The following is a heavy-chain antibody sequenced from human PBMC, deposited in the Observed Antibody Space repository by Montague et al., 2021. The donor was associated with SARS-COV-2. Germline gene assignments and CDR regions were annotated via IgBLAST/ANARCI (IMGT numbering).Heavy chain of an antibody. V-gene: IGHV4-4*07. D-gene: IGHD3-3*01. J-gene: IGHJ6*03. CDR2: IYTSGST. Sequence: SETLSLTCTVSGGSIGSYYWSWIRQPAGKGLEWIGRIYTSGSTNXNPSLKSRVTMSVDTSKNQFSLKLSSVTAADTAVYYCAREGGITIFGVVIGSPYYYYMDVWGKGTTVTVSS. CDR1: GGSIGSYY. CDR3: AREGGITIFGVVIGSPYYYYMDV.